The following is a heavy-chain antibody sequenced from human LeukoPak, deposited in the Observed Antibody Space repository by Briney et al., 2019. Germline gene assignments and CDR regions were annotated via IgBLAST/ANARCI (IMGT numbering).Heavy chain of an antibody. Sequence: SVKVSCKASGGTFSSYAISWVRQAPGQGLEWMGRIIPILGIANYAQKFQGRVTITADKSTSTAYMELSSPRSEDTAVYYCARSRGKSTVTTLGYWGQGTLVTVSS. CDR1: GGTFSSYA. J-gene: IGHJ4*02. CDR3: ARSRGKSTVTTLGY. V-gene: IGHV1-69*04. D-gene: IGHD4-17*01. CDR2: IIPILGIA.